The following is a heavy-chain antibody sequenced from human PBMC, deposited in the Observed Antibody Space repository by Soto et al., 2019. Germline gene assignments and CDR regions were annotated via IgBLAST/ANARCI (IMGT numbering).Heavy chain of an antibody. Sequence: GGSLRLSCAASGFTFSSYDMSWVRQAPGKGLEWVSAISGSGGSRYYADSVKGRFTISRDNSKNTLYLQMNSLRAEDMAVYDCAEDKRGIAARCDAFDIWVQGTMVTVSS. CDR3: AEDKRGIAARCDAFDI. D-gene: IGHD6-6*01. V-gene: IGHV3-23*01. CDR1: GFTFSSYD. J-gene: IGHJ3*02. CDR2: ISGSGGSR.